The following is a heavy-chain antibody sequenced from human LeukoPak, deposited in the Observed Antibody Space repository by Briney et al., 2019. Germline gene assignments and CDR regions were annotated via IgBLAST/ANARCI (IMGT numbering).Heavy chain of an antibody. D-gene: IGHD1-26*01. CDR1: GGSISSSSYY. CDR3: ARHGGSYYGFDY. Sequence: SETLSLTCTVSGGSISSSSYYWGWIRQPPWKGLEWIGSIYYSGSTYYNPSLKSRVTISVDTSKNQFSLKLSSVTAADTAVYYCARHGGSYYGFDYWGQGTLVTVSS. CDR2: IYYSGST. J-gene: IGHJ4*02. V-gene: IGHV4-39*01.